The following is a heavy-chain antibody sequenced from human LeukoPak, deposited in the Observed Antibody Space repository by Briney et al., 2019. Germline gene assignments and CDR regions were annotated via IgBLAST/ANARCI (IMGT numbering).Heavy chain of an antibody. D-gene: IGHD1-1*01. Sequence: SETLSLTCTASGDSISSSSYYWGWIRQPPGKGLEWIGSIYYSGSTYYNPSLKSRVTISVDTSKNQFSLKLSSVTAADTAVYYCASRYRFDPWGQGTLVTVSS. CDR2: IYYSGST. CDR3: ASRYRFDP. J-gene: IGHJ5*02. CDR1: GDSISSSSYY. V-gene: IGHV4-39*07.